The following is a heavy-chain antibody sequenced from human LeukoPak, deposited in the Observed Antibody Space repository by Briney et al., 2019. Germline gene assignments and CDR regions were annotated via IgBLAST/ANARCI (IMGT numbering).Heavy chain of an antibody. CDR3: ARVAAGAYYYYYMDV. V-gene: IGHV4-34*01. Sequence: SETLSLTCTVYGGSFSGYYWSWIRQPPGKGLEWIGEINHSGSTNYNPSLKSRVTISVDTSKNQFSLKLSSVTAADTAVYYCARVAAGAYYYYYMDVWRKGTTVTVSS. D-gene: IGHD6-19*01. CDR1: GGSFSGYY. J-gene: IGHJ6*03. CDR2: INHSGST.